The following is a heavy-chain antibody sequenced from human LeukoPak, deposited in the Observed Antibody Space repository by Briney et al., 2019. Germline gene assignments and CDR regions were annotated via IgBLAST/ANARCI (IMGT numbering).Heavy chain of an antibody. CDR3: AGKSSSWGYFDY. CDR2: IYYSGST. CDR1: GGSISRYY. J-gene: IGHJ4*02. Sequence: SETLSLTCTVSGGSISRYYWSWIRQPPGKGLEWIGYIYYSGSTNYNPSLKSRVTISVDTSKNQFSLKLSSVTAADTAVYYCAGKSSSWGYFDYWGQGTPVTVSS. D-gene: IGHD6-13*01. V-gene: IGHV4-59*01.